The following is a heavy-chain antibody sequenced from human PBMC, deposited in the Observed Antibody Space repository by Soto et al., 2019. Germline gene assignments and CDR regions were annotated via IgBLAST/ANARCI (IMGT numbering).Heavy chain of an antibody. CDR1: GGSFSGYY. CDR2: INHSGST. V-gene: IGHV4-34*01. J-gene: IGHJ5*02. Sequence: NPSETLSLTCAVYGGSFSGYYWSWIRQPPGKGLEWIGEINHSGSTNYNPSLKSRVTISVDTSKNQFSLKLSSVTAADTAVYYCARALNWFDPWGQGTLVTVSS. CDR3: ARALNWFDP.